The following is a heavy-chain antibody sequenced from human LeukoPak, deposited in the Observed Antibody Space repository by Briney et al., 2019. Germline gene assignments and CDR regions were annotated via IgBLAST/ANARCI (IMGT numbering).Heavy chain of an antibody. CDR2: INHSEST. D-gene: IGHD3-22*01. V-gene: IGHV4-34*01. CDR1: GGSFSGYY. J-gene: IGHJ5*02. Sequence: PSETLSLTCAVYGGSFSGYYWSWIRQPPGKGLEWIGEINHSESTNYNPSLKSRVTISVDTSKNQFSLKLSSVTAADTAVYYCARSQTDSSGYYYSSCWFDPWGQGTLVTVSS. CDR3: ARSQTDSSGYYYSSCWFDP.